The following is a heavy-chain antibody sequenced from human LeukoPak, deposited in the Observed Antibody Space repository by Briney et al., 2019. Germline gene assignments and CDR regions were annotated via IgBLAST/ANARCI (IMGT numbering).Heavy chain of an antibody. CDR3: ARVATGVVTRDY. D-gene: IGHD3-3*01. J-gene: IGHJ4*02. Sequence: SETLSLTCAVYGGSFRGYYWSWIRQPPGKGLEWIGEINHSGSTNYNPSLKSRVTISVDTSKNQFSLKLSSVTAADTAVYYCARVATGVVTRDYWGQGTLVTVPS. CDR2: INHSGST. CDR1: GGSFRGYY. V-gene: IGHV4-34*01.